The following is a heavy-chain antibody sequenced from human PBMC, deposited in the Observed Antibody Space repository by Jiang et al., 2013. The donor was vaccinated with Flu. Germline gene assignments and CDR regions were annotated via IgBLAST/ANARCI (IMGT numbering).Heavy chain of an antibody. V-gene: IGHV4-39*01. CDR2: IHDSGNT. D-gene: IGHD1-1*01. CDR3: ARRGRSRAGTPYFFDK. J-gene: IGHJ1*01. Sequence: LLKPSETLSLTCTVSGASINSGDYYWGWIRQPPGKGLEWLGTIHDSGNTYDNASLKSRVTLSVDVSKNQFSLRLTSVTAADTALYFCARRGRSRAGTPYFFDKWGQGTLVTVSS. CDR1: GASINSGDYY.